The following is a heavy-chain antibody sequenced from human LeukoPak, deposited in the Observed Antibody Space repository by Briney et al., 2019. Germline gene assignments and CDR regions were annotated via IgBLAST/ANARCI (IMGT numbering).Heavy chain of an antibody. Sequence: ETLSLTCAVSGGSISSTNWWSWVRQAPGKGLEWVGRIKSKTDGGTTDYAAPVKGRFTVSRDDSKNTLYLQMNSLKTEDTAVYYCTTDRGGYKPFDYWGQGTLVTVSS. J-gene: IGHJ4*02. V-gene: IGHV3-15*01. D-gene: IGHD3-16*01. CDR2: IKSKTDGGTT. CDR1: GGSISSTNW. CDR3: TTDRGGYKPFDY.